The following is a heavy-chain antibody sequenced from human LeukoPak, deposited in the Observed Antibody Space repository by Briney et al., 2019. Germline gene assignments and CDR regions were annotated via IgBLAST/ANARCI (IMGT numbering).Heavy chain of an antibody. V-gene: IGHV4-34*01. J-gene: IGHJ4*02. CDR2: INHSGST. CDR3: ARGLLRYYGSGSQGPIDY. Sequence: SETLSLTCAVYGGSFSGYYWSWIRQPPGKGLEWIGEINHSGSTNYNPSLKSRVTISVDTSKNQFSLKLSSVTAADTAVYYCARGLLRYYGSGSQGPIDYWGQGTLVTVSS. CDR1: GGSFSGYY. D-gene: IGHD3-10*01.